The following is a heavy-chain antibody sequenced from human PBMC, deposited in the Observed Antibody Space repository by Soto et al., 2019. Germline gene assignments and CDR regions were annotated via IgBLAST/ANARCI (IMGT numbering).Heavy chain of an antibody. CDR1: GYTFTGYY. CDR2: INPNSGGT. Sequence: XSVKVCCKASGYTFTGYYMDWVRQAPGQGLEWMGWINPNSGGTNYAQKFQGWVTMTRDTSISTAYMELSRLRSDDTAVYYCASDPPGRGHGMDVWGQGTTVTVSS. CDR3: ASDPPGRGHGMDV. J-gene: IGHJ6*02. V-gene: IGHV1-2*04.